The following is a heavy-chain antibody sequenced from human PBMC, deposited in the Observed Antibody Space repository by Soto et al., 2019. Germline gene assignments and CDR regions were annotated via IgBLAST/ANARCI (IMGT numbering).Heavy chain of an antibody. CDR2: MNPNSGGT. CDR1: GYTFNFYD. Sequence: QVQLLQSGAEVATPGASVRVSCKASGYTFNFYDIQWVRQAAGQGLEWMGWMNPNSGGTGYAQKFQGRVTMTRDTSITTAYMELSSLRSEDTAVYYCARGPYDNWYYLYMDVWDKGTTVTVSS. D-gene: IGHD1-20*01. J-gene: IGHJ6*03. V-gene: IGHV1-8*01. CDR3: ARGPYDNWYYLYMDV.